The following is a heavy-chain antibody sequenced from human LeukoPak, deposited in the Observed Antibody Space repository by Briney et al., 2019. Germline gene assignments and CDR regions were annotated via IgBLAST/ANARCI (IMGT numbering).Heavy chain of an antibody. Sequence: SETLSLTCTVSGGSISSGGYYWSWIRQHPGQGLVWIGYIYYSGSTYYNPSLKSRVTISVDTSKNQFSLKLSSVTAADTAVYYCASATLPYGYYYYGMDVWGQGTTVTVSS. CDR1: GGSISSGGYY. CDR2: IYYSGST. CDR3: ASATLPYGYYYYGMDV. J-gene: IGHJ6*02. D-gene: IGHD3-10*01. V-gene: IGHV4-31*03.